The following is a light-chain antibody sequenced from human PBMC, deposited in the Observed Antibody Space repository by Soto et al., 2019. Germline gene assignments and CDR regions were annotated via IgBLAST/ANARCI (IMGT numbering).Light chain of an antibody. CDR2: AAS. CDR1: QDIAIY. Sequence: IQLTQSPSSLSASVGDRVTITCRASQDIAIYLAWYQQKPGEAPKLLIYAASTLDGGVPSRFSGSGSGTDFALTITSLQAEDFATYYCQHPRRYPSTFGGGTKVDIK. J-gene: IGKJ4*01. V-gene: IGKV1-9*01. CDR3: QHPRRYPST.